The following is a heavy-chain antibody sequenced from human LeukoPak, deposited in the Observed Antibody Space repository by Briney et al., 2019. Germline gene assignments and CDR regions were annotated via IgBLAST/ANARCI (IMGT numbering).Heavy chain of an antibody. Sequence: ASVKVSCKASGYTFTNHGIRWVRQAPGQGLEWMGWISTYYGNTNYAQKLQGRVAMTTDTSTSTAFMELRSLRSDDTAVYYCARDEGYCAITTCYRNWFDPWGQGTLVTVSS. CDR3: ARDEGYCAITTCYRNWFDP. D-gene: IGHD2-2*01. V-gene: IGHV1-18*01. CDR1: GYTFTNHG. CDR2: ISTYYGNT. J-gene: IGHJ5*02.